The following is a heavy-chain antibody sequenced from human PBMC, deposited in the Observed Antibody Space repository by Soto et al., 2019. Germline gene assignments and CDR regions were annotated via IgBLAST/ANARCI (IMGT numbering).Heavy chain of an antibody. CDR2: ISTYNSDT. J-gene: IGHJ3*01. V-gene: IGHV1-18*01. D-gene: IGHD3-22*01. Sequence: AASVKVSCKASGYSFSNYGISWVREAPGQGLEWKGRISTYNSDTDYPQKVQGRANMTTDTSTSTVFLELRSLSSDDTAVYYCARDRGYYESTGYLGRALDVWG. CDR1: GYSFSNYG. CDR3: ARDRGYYESTGYLGRALDV.